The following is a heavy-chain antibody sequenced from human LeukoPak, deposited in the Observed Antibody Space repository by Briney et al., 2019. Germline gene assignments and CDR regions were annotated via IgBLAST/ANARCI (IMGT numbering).Heavy chain of an antibody. J-gene: IGHJ5*02. V-gene: IGHV4-34*01. Sequence: NTSETLSLTCAVYGGSFSGYYWSWIRQPPGKGLEWIGEINHSGSTNYNPSLKSRVTISVDTSKNQFSLKLSSVTAADTAVYYCARRGYSSGWYRRNWFDPWGQGTLVTVSS. D-gene: IGHD6-19*01. CDR2: INHSGST. CDR3: ARRGYSSGWYRRNWFDP. CDR1: GGSFSGYY.